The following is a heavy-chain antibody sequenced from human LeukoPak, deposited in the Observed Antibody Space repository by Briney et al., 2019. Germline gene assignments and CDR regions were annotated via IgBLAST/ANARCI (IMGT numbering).Heavy chain of an antibody. J-gene: IGHJ6*04. Sequence: PSETLSLTCAVYGGSFSGYYWSWIRQPPGKGLEWIGEINHSGSTNYNPSLKSRVTISVDTSKNQFSLKLSSVTAADTAVYYCAIREDSSSWYNGYYYYGMDVWGKGTTVTVSS. CDR3: AIREDSSSWYNGYYYYGMDV. V-gene: IGHV4-34*01. D-gene: IGHD6-13*01. CDR1: GGSFSGYY. CDR2: INHSGST.